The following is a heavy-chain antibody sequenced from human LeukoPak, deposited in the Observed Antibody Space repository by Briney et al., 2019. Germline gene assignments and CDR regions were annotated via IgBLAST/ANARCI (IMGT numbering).Heavy chain of an antibody. D-gene: IGHD4-23*01. CDR2: IYYSGST. J-gene: IGHJ4*02. CDR1: GGSISSSSYY. Sequence: SETLSLTCTVSGGSISSSSYYWGWIRQPPGKGLEWIGSIYYSGSTYCNPSLKSRVTISVDTSKNQFSLKLSSVTAADTAVYYCATEYGGNSAGDYWGQGTLVTVSS. V-gene: IGHV4-39*01. CDR3: ATEYGGNSAGDY.